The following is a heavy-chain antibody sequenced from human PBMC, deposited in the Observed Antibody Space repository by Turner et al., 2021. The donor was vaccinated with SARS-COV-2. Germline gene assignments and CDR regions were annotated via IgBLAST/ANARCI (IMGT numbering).Heavy chain of an antibody. CDR2: ISPHSGDT. J-gene: IGHJ3*02. CDR3: AREGDFSYDHDTFRM. Sequence: QVHLVQSGAEVRKPGASVKVSCKASGYTFTAYYIHWLRQAPGQGPEWMGCISPHSGDTNYSHKSQGRVTITRDTSINTAYMELSRLRSDDTAVYYCAREGDFSYDHDTFRMWGQGTMVTVSS. D-gene: IGHD4-4*01. V-gene: IGHV1-2*07. CDR1: GYTFTAYY.